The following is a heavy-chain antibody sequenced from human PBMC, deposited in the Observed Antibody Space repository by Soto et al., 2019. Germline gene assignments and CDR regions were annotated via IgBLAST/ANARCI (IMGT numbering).Heavy chain of an antibody. V-gene: IGHV3-30*18. CDR2: VSSDESNK. J-gene: IGHJ4*02. CDR3: AKDQGADY. Sequence: GGSLRLSCAASGFSFSSYAMHWVRQAPGKGLEWVAAVSSDESNKYYADSVKGRFTISRDNSENTLYLQMNSLTAEDTAVYYCAKDQGADYWGQGTLVTVS. D-gene: IGHD1-26*01. CDR1: GFSFSSYA.